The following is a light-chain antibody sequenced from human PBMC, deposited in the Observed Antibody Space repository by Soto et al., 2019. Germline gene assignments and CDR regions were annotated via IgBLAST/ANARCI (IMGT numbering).Light chain of an antibody. CDR3: YSYTSSTTSSYA. Sequence: QSVLTQPASVSGSPGQSITISCTGTSSDVGGYNYVSWYQHHPGKAPKLMIYDVSNRPSGVSNRFSASKSGNTASLTISELQAEDEADYYCYSYTSSTTSSYAFGTGTKVTDL. J-gene: IGLJ1*01. CDR1: SSDVGGYNY. CDR2: DVS. V-gene: IGLV2-14*03.